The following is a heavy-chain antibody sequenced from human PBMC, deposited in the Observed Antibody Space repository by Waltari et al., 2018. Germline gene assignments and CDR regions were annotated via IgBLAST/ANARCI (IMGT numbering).Heavy chain of an antibody. J-gene: IGHJ4*02. CDR3: ARVGGAALTEGFDY. CDR2: ITSRSSTI. Sequence: EVQLVQSGGDLVQLGGSLRLHCAASGFTFNTSRMAWVRQAPGKGLEWFSYITSRSSTIYYADSVRGRFTTSRDNAKNSLYLQMNSLRVEDTAVYYCARVGGAALTEGFDYWGQGTLVTVAS. D-gene: IGHD7-27*01. V-gene: IGHV3-48*01. CDR1: GFTFNTSR.